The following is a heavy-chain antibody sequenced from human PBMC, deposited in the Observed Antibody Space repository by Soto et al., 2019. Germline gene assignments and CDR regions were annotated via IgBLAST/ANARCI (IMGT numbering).Heavy chain of an antibody. CDR3: ADSLDASNYSHYEPINSFDY. CDR2: IYWDDDN. J-gene: IGHJ4*02. V-gene: IGHV2-5*02. Sequence: QITLKESGPTLVKPTQTLTLTCTFSGFSLSTSGVGVGWIRQPPGKALEWLALIYWDDDNRYSPSLKSRLTITKDTSKNQVVLTMTNMDPVDSATYYCADSLDASNYSHYEPINSFDYWGQGTLVTVSS. D-gene: IGHD4-4*01. CDR1: GFSLSTSGVG.